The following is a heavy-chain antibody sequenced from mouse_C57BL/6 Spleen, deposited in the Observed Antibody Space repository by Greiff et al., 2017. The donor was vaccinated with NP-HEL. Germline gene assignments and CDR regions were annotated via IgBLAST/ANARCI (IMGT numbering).Heavy chain of an antibody. J-gene: IGHJ2*01. V-gene: IGHV1-52*01. CDR1: GYTFTSYW. CDR2: INPSDSDT. Sequence: QVQLKQSGAELVRPGSSVKLSCKASGYTFTSYWMHWVKQRPIQGLEWIGNINPSDSDTHYNQKFKDKATLTVDKSSSTAYMQISSLTYEDSAVSYCARGVDYYGSSLFDYWGQGSALKVSS. D-gene: IGHD1-1*01. CDR3: ARGVDYYGSSLFDY.